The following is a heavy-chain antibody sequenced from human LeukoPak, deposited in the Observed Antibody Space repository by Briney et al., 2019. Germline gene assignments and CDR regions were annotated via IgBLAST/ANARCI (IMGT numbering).Heavy chain of an antibody. V-gene: IGHV1-18*01. D-gene: IGHD3-3*01. CDR3: ARVCRVLRFLEWYHEEEYYYYYMDV. CDR1: GFMFTKYG. CDR2: ISAYNGNT. Sequence: GASVKVSCKASGFMFTKYGISWVRQAPGQGLEWMGWISAYNGNTNYAQKLQGRVTMTTDTSTSTAYMELRSLRSDDTAVYYCARVCRVLRFLEWYHEEEYYYYYMDVWGKGTTVTVSS. J-gene: IGHJ6*03.